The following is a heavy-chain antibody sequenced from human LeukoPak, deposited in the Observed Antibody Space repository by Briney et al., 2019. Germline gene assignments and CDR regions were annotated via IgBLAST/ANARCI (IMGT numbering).Heavy chain of an antibody. CDR1: GFTVSSYS. J-gene: IGHJ5*02. CDR2: ISSSSSSV. V-gene: IGHV3-48*01. Sequence: PGGSLRLSCEASGFTVSSYSINWVRQAPGKGLEWISYISSSSSSVFYADSVKGRFTISRDNAKKSLYLQMNSLRAEDTAVYYCARARNYYGSGSYDYDWFDPWGQGALVTVSS. CDR3: ARARNYYGSGSYDYDWFDP. D-gene: IGHD3-10*01.